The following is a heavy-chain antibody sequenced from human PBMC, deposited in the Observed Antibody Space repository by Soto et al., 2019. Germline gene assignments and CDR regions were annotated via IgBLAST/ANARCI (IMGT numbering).Heavy chain of an antibody. Sequence: QVQLVESGGGVVQPGRSLRLSCAASGFTFSSYGMHWVRQAPGKGLEWVAVISYDGSNKYYADSVKGRFTISRDNSKNTLYLQMNSLRAEDTAVYYCAKDLPIAAVPSGFDYWGQGTLVTVSS. D-gene: IGHD6-13*01. V-gene: IGHV3-30*18. CDR1: GFTFSSYG. CDR2: ISYDGSNK. CDR3: AKDLPIAAVPSGFDY. J-gene: IGHJ4*02.